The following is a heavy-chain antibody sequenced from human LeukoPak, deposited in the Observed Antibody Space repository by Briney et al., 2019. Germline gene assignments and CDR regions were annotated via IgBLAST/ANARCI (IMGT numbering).Heavy chain of an antibody. J-gene: IGHJ4*02. D-gene: IGHD2-15*01. CDR2: IYYSGST. V-gene: IGHV4-39*07. Sequence: SETLSLTCTVSGGSISSNSYYWGWIRQPPGKGLEWIGSIYYSGSTYYNPSLKSRVTISVDTSKNQFSLKLSSVTAADTAVYYCARDIRGYCSGGSCSNYWGQGTLVTVSS. CDR1: GGSISSNSYY. CDR3: ARDIRGYCSGGSCSNY.